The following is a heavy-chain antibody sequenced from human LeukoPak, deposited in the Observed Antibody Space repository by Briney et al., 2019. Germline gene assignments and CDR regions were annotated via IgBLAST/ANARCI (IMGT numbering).Heavy chain of an antibody. CDR3: ARELGVEDAFDI. CDR2: IIPIFGTA. V-gene: IGHV1-69*13. J-gene: IGHJ3*02. D-gene: IGHD2-15*01. CDR1: GGTFSSYA. Sequence: ASVKVSCKASGGTFSSYAISWVRQAPGQGLEWMGGIIPIFGTANYAQKFQGRVTITADESTSTAYMELSSLRSEDTAVYYCARELGVEDAFDIWGQGTMVTVSS.